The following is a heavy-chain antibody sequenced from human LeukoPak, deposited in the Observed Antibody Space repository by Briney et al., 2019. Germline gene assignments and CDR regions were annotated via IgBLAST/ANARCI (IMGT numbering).Heavy chain of an antibody. V-gene: IGHV3-23*01. D-gene: IGHD5-12*01. Sequence: PGGSLRLSCAASGFTFSSYWMSWVRQAPGKGLEWVSAISATGDSTYYADSVTGRFSISRDNSKNTLYLQMNSLRAEETAVYYCARDFRGYADYWGQGTLVTVSS. J-gene: IGHJ4*02. CDR1: GFTFSSYW. CDR2: ISATGDST. CDR3: ARDFRGYADY.